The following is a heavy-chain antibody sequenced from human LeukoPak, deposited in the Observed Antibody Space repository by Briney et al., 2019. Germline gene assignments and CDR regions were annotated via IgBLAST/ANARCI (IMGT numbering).Heavy chain of an antibody. V-gene: IGHV4-39*01. D-gene: IGHD5-18*01. CDR2: IYYSGST. CDR3: ARHVRGYSRRNYFDY. J-gene: IGHJ4*02. CDR1: GGPISSSSYY. Sequence: SETLSLPCTVSGGPISSSSYYWGWIRQPPGKGLEWIGSIYYSGSTYYNPSLKSRVTISVDTSKNQFSLKLSSVTAADTAVYYCARHVRGYSRRNYFDYWGQGTLVTVSS.